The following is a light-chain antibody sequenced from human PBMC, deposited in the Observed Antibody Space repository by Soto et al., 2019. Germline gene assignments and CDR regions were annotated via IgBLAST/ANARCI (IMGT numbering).Light chain of an antibody. CDR1: QSISSW. V-gene: IGKV1-5*01. CDR2: DAS. Sequence: DIQITQFPSTLSASVGDRVTITCRASQSISSWLAWYQQKPGKAPKLLIYDASSLESGVPSRFSGSGSGTDFTLTISSLQPEDFATYYCQQSYSTPRTFGQGTKVDI. CDR3: QQSYSTPRT. J-gene: IGKJ1*01.